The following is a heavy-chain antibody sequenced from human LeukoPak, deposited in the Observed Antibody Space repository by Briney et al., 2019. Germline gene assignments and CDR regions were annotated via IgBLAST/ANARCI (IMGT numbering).Heavy chain of an antibody. CDR3: ARDPNSGRHWAEYFQQ. CDR1: GFTFSSYS. Sequence: KSGGSLRLSCAASGFTFSSYSMNWVRQAPGKGLEWVSSISSSSSYIYYADSVKGRFTISRDNAKNSLYLQMNSLRGEDTAVYYCARDPNSGRHWAEYFQQWGQGTLVTVSS. CDR2: ISSSSSYI. J-gene: IGHJ1*01. V-gene: IGHV3-21*04. D-gene: IGHD1-26*01.